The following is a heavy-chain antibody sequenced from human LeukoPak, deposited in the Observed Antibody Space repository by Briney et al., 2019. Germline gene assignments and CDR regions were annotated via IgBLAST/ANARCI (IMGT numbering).Heavy chain of an antibody. Sequence: PGGSLRLSCAASGFTFSSYGMHWVRQAPGKGLEWVAFIRYDGSNKYYTDSGKGRFTISRDNSKNTLYLQMNSLRAEDTAVYYCAKDADCSGTSCYTYYYYYYMDVWGKGTTVTVSS. V-gene: IGHV3-30*02. J-gene: IGHJ6*03. CDR1: GFTFSSYG. CDR3: AKDADCSGTSCYTYYYYYYMDV. CDR2: IRYDGSNK. D-gene: IGHD2-2*01.